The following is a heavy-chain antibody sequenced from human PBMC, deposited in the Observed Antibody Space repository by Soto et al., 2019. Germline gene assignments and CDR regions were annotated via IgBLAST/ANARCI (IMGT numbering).Heavy chain of an antibody. CDR1: GYTFTSYG. CDR3: ARGPFWSGYFDP. J-gene: IGHJ5*02. CDR2: IIPIFGTA. Sequence: SVKVSCKASGYTFTSYGISWVRQAPGQGLERMGGIIPIFGTANYAQKFQGRVTITADKSTSTAYMELSSLRSEDTAVYYCARGPFWSGYFDPWGQGTLVTVSS. D-gene: IGHD3-3*01. V-gene: IGHV1-69*06.